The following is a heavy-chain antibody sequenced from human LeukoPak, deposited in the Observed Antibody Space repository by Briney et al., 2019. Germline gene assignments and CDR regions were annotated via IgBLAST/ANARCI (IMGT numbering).Heavy chain of an antibody. CDR2: IYYSGST. CDR1: GGSISSGGYY. CDR3: ARVSESRDYSNYPTRWFDP. J-gene: IGHJ5*02. V-gene: IGHV4-30-2*01. D-gene: IGHD4-11*01. Sequence: SQTLSLTCTVSGGSISSGGYYWSWIRQPPGKGLEWIGYIYYSGSTYYNPSLKSRVTMSVDTSKNQFSLKLSSVTAADTAVYYCARVSESRDYSNYPTRWFDPWGQGTLVTVSS.